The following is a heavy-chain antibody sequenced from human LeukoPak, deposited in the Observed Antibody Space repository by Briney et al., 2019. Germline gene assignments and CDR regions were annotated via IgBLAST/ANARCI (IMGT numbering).Heavy chain of an antibody. CDR3: ASRTPSGIAVAGSIDY. Sequence: ASVKVSCKASGYTFTSYGISWVRQAPGQGLEWMGWISAYNGNTNYAQKLQGRVTITADKSTSTAYMELSSLRSEDTAVYYCASRTPSGIAVAGSIDYWGQGTLVTVSS. CDR1: GYTFTSYG. CDR2: ISAYNGNT. J-gene: IGHJ4*02. V-gene: IGHV1-18*01. D-gene: IGHD6-19*01.